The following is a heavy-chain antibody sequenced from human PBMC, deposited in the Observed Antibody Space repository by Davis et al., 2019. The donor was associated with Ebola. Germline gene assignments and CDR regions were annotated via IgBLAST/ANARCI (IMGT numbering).Heavy chain of an antibody. Sequence: GSLRLSCTVSGGSISSYYWSWIRQPPGKGLEWIGYIYYSGSTNYNPSLKSRVTISVDTSKNQFSLKLSSVTAADTAVYYCARVRQLWLPFDYWGQGTLVTVSS. CDR3: ARVRQLWLPFDY. CDR1: GGSISSYY. D-gene: IGHD5-18*01. CDR2: IYYSGST. V-gene: IGHV4-59*01. J-gene: IGHJ4*02.